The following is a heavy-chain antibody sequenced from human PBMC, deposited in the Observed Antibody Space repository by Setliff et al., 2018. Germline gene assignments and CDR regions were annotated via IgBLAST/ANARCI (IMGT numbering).Heavy chain of an antibody. D-gene: IGHD3-3*01. CDR1: GYSISSGYY. Sequence: SETLSLTCAVSGYSISSGYYWGWIRQPPGKGLEWIGNIYHSGSTNYNPSLKSRVTISVDTSKNQFSLKLSSVTAVDTAVYYCARRRYITIFGVVPYYFDYWGQGTLVTVSS. CDR3: ARRRYITIFGVVPYYFDY. V-gene: IGHV4-38-2*01. J-gene: IGHJ4*02. CDR2: IYHSGST.